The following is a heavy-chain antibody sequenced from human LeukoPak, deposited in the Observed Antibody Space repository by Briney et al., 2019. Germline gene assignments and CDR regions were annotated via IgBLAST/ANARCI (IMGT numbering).Heavy chain of an antibody. D-gene: IGHD3-3*01. J-gene: IGHJ6*02. Sequence: SETLSLTCAVYGGSFSGYYWSWIRQPPGKGLEWIGEINHSGSTNYNPSLKSRVTISVDTSKNQFSLKLSSVTAADTAVCYCARRGRPVLRFLEWLDYGMDVWGQGTTVTVSS. CDR3: ARRGRPVLRFLEWLDYGMDV. CDR2: INHSGST. CDR1: GGSFSGYY. V-gene: IGHV4-34*01.